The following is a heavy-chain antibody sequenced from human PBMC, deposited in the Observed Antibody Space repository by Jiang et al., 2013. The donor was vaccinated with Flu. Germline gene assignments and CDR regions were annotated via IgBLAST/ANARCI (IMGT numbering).Heavy chain of an antibody. V-gene: IGHV3-23*01. CDR1: GFTFSTYA. CDR2: IGGGGGTT. Sequence: VQLLESGGGLVQPGGSLRLSCAASGFTFSTYAMSWVRQSPGKGLEWVSAIGGGGGTTYYADSVKGRFTISRDNSRNTLFLQMNSLRADDTAVYYCAKQAEGCCSAWHWLFDLWGRGTLVTVSS. CDR3: AKQAEGCCSAWHWLFDL. J-gene: IGHJ2*01. D-gene: IGHD6-25*01.